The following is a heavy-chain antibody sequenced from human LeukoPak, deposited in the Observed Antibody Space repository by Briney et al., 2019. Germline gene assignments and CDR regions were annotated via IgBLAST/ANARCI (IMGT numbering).Heavy chain of an antibody. V-gene: IGHV3-9*01. D-gene: IGHD4-17*01. CDR3: ARAGGSTVSHSDY. Sequence: GGSLRLSCAASGFIFENYAMYWVRQAPGKGLEWVSGISWNSGGTTYADSVKGRFTISKDNAKNSLYLQMNSLRAEDTAVYYCARAGGSTVSHSDYWGQGTLVTVSS. CDR1: GFIFENYA. J-gene: IGHJ4*02. CDR2: ISWNSGGT.